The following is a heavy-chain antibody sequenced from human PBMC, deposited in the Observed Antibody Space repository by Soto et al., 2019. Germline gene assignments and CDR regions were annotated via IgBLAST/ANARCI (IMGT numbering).Heavy chain of an antibody. J-gene: IGHJ4*02. CDR2: IKFDVRGI. CDR3: ARDSGYSSVDSVNHYFAY. V-gene: IGHV3-7*01. CDR1: GFTFSVYW. Sequence: GGSLRLSCVASGFTFSVYWMSWVRQAPGEGLEWVARIKFDVRGIQYADSVKGRFSISRDNAGNSVYLQMNSLRPEDTAVYYCARDSGYSSVDSVNHYFAYWGQGAPVTVSS. D-gene: IGHD5-12*01.